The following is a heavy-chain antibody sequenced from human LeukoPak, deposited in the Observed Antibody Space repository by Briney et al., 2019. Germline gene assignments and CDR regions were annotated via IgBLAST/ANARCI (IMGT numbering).Heavy chain of an antibody. D-gene: IGHD5-12*01. CDR2: IYHSGST. J-gene: IGHJ4*02. Sequence: SETLSLTCTVSGYSISSGYYWGWIRQPPGKGLEWIGSIYHSGSTYYNPSLKSRVTISVDTSKNQFSLKLSSVTAADTAVYYCAKISGYDFQFDYWGQGTLVTVSS. CDR1: GYSISSGYY. V-gene: IGHV4-38-2*02. CDR3: AKISGYDFQFDY.